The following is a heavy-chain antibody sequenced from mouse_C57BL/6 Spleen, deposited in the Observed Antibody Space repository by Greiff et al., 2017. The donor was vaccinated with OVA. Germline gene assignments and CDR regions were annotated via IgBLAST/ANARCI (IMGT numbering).Heavy chain of an antibody. V-gene: IGHV2-2*01. Sequence: QVQLKQSGPGLVQPSQSLSITCTVSGFSLTSYGVHWVRQSPGKGLEWLGVIWSGGSTDYNAAFISRLSISKDNSKSQVFFKMNRLQADDTAIYYCARNPGGGGLFDYWGQGTTLTVSS. CDR1: GFSLTSYG. CDR3: ARNPGGGGLFDY. CDR2: IWSGGST. J-gene: IGHJ2*01.